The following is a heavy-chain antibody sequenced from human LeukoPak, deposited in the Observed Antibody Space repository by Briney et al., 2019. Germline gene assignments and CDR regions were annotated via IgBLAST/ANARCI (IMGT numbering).Heavy chain of an antibody. CDR2: IYYSGST. V-gene: IGHV4-59*01. CDR3: ARDPSMDYYYYGMDV. Sequence: PSETLSLTCTVSGGSISSYYWSWIRQPPGKGLEWIGYIYYSGSTNYNPSLKSRVTISVDTSKNQFSLKLSSVTAADTAVYYCARDPSMDYYYYGMDVWGQGTTVTVSS. CDR1: GGSISSYY. J-gene: IGHJ6*02.